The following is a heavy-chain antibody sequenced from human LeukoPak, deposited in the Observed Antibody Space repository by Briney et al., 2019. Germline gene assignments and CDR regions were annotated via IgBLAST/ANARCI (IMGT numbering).Heavy chain of an antibody. CDR3: EGTYYYDSSDDY. D-gene: IGHD3-22*01. CDR2: ISGSGTST. V-gene: IGHV3-23*01. CDR1: GFTFTSYA. Sequence: PGGSLRLSCAASGFTFTSYAMNWVRQAPGKGLEWVLAISGSGTSTYYADSVKGRFTISRDNSKNTLYLQMNSLRAEDTAVYYCEGTYYYDSSDDYWGQGTLVTVSS. J-gene: IGHJ4*02.